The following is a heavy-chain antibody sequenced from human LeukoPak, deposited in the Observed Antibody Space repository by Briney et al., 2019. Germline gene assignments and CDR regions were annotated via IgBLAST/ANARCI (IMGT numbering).Heavy chain of an antibody. CDR3: ASGGLAYYWFDY. J-gene: IGHJ4*02. V-gene: IGHV3-74*01. Sequence: GGSLRLSCAASGFTFNTYWMHWVRQAPGKGLMWVSRINVDGSSTTYADPVKGRFTISRDNAKNTLYLQMNSLRAEDTAVYYCASGGLAYYWFDYWGRGTLVTVSS. D-gene: IGHD1-26*01. CDR2: INVDGSST. CDR1: GFTFNTYW.